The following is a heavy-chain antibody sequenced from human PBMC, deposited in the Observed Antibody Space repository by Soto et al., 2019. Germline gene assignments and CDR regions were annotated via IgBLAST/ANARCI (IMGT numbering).Heavy chain of an antibody. CDR3: ARVGERRGYYEDY. J-gene: IGHJ4*02. CDR2: IYYSGST. D-gene: IGHD3-3*01. CDR1: GGSISSYY. Sequence: PSETLSLTCTVSGGSISSYYWSWIRQPPGKGLEWIGYIYYSGSTNYNPSLKSRVTISVDTSKNQFSLKLSSVTAADTAVYYCARVGERRGYYEDYWGQGTLVTVSS. V-gene: IGHV4-59*01.